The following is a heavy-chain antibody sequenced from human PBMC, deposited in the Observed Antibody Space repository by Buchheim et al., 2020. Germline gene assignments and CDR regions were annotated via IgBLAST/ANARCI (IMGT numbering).Heavy chain of an antibody. D-gene: IGHD3-10*01. Sequence: EAQLLESGGGLVQPGGSLRLSCAASGFTFSSYAMSWVRQAPGKGLEWVSAISGSDGSTYYADSVKGRFTISRDNSKTTLYLQMNSPRADDTAVYFCANARFGSTVYGMDVWGQGTT. CDR3: ANARFGSTVYGMDV. CDR1: GFTFSSYA. J-gene: IGHJ6*02. V-gene: IGHV3-23*01. CDR2: ISGSDGST.